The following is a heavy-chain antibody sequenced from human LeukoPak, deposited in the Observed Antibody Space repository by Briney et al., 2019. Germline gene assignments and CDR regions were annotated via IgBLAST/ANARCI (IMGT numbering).Heavy chain of an antibody. D-gene: IGHD1-7*01. CDR3: ARVEQLELLYWFDP. Sequence: ASVKVSCKASGGTFSSYAISWVRQAPGQGLEWMGGIIPIFGTANYAQKFQGRVTITADKSTSTAYMELSSLRSEDTAVYYCARVEQLELLYWFDPWGQGTLVTVSS. CDR1: GGTFSSYA. V-gene: IGHV1-69*06. CDR2: IIPIFGTA. J-gene: IGHJ5*02.